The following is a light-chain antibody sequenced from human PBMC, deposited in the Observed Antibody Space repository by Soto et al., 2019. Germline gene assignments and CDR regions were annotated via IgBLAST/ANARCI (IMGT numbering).Light chain of an antibody. J-gene: IGLJ2*01. CDR1: SGHSSYA. CDR2: VNSDGSH. Sequence: QAVVTQSPSASASLGASVKLTCTLSSGHSSYAIAWHQQQPEKGPRYLMKVNSDGSHTKGDGIPDRFSGSTSGAERYLTISSLQSEDEADYYCQTWGTGTGVFGGGTKLTVL. CDR3: QTWGTGTGV. V-gene: IGLV4-69*01.